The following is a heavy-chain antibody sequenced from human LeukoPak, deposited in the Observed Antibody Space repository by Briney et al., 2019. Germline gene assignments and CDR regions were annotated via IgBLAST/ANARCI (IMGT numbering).Heavy chain of an antibody. Sequence: ASVKVSCKASGYTFTGYYMHWVRQAPGQGLEWMGWINPNSGGTNYAQKLQGRVTMTTETSTSTAYLELRSLRSDDTAVYYCARGEYSSGWYVDYWGQGTLVTVSS. D-gene: IGHD6-19*01. V-gene: IGHV1-2*02. J-gene: IGHJ4*02. CDR3: ARGEYSSGWYVDY. CDR1: GYTFTGYY. CDR2: INPNSGGT.